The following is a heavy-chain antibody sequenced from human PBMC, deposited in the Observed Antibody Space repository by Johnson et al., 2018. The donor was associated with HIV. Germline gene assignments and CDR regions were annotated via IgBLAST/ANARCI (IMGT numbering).Heavy chain of an antibody. D-gene: IGHD4-11*01. CDR1: GFTVSSNY. CDR3: ARGLGWDTNLAFDI. V-gene: IGHV3-30-3*01. J-gene: IGHJ3*02. Sequence: VQLVESGGGLVQPGGSLRLSCAASGFTVSSNYMSWVRQAPGKGLEWVSVISYDGSNKYYADSVKGRFTISRDNSKNTLYLQMTSLRAEDTAVYYCARGLGWDTNLAFDIWGQGKGVTVSS. CDR2: ISYDGSNK.